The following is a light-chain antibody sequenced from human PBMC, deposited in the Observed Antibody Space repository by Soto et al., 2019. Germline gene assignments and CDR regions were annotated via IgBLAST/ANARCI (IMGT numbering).Light chain of an antibody. J-gene: IGKJ1*01. V-gene: IGKV3-20*01. CDR3: QHYGSSPRT. CDR1: QSVSSSY. CDR2: GAS. Sequence: EIVLTQSPGTLSLSPGERATLSCRASQSVSSSYLAWYQQKPGQAPRLLIYGASSRATGIPDRFSGSGSGTDFTLTISRLEPEDFAVYYCQHYGSSPRTFGQETKVDIK.